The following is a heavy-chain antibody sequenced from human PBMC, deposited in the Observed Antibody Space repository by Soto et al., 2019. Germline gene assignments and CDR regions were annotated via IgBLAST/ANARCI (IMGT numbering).Heavy chain of an antibody. CDR3: ARVNVVVVAATREYYFDY. J-gene: IGHJ4*02. CDR2: INPNIGGT. Sequence: ASVKVSCKASGYTFTGYYMHWVRQAPGQGLEWMGWINPNIGGTNYAQKFQGRVTMTRDTSISTAYMELSRLRSDDTAVYYCARVNVVVVAATREYYFDYWGQGTLVTVSS. CDR1: GYTFTGYY. D-gene: IGHD2-15*01. V-gene: IGHV1-2*02.